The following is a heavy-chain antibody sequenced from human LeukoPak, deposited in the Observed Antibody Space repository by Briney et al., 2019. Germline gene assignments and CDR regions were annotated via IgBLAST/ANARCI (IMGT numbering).Heavy chain of an antibody. Sequence: SETLSLTCAVSGGSISSSNWWSWVRQPPGKGLEWIGEIYHSGSTNYNPSLKSRVTISVDKSKNQFSLKLSSVTAADTAVYYCGRVYYYGSGSSDYWGQGTLVTVSS. CDR3: GRVYYYGSGSSDY. D-gene: IGHD3-10*01. J-gene: IGHJ4*02. CDR1: GGSISSSNW. CDR2: IYHSGST. V-gene: IGHV4-4*02.